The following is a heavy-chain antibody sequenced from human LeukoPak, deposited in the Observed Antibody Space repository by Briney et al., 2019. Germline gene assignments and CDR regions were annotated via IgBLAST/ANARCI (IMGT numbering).Heavy chain of an antibody. CDR2: MSPNSGNT. Sequence: ASVKVSCKASEYTFTTYDIHWVRQATGQGLEWMGWMSPNSGNTGYAQKFQGRATMTRNTSISTAYMELSSLRSEDTAVYYCAKLGRGATQLDYWGQGTLVTVSS. D-gene: IGHD1-26*01. V-gene: IGHV1-8*01. CDR3: AKLGRGATQLDY. J-gene: IGHJ4*02. CDR1: EYTFTTYD.